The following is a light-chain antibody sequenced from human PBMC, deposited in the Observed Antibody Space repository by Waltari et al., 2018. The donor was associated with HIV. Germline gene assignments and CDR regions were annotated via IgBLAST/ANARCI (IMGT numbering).Light chain of an antibody. CDR1: SSNIESHN. CDR3: ATWDDSLSGVV. V-gene: IGLV1-47*01. J-gene: IGLJ2*01. CDR2: RDN. Sequence: QSVLTQPPSASGTPGQRVTISCSGSSSNIESHNVFWYQQLPGTATKLLIYRDNRRPSGVPDRFSTSKSGASAALAISGLRSEDEAEYTCATWDDSLSGVVFGGGTNLNVL.